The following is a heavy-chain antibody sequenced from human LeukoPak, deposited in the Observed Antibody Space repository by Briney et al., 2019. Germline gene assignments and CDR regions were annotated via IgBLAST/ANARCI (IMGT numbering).Heavy chain of an antibody. CDR2: ISGSGGST. CDR1: GFTFSSYA. CDR3: AKDLLGYYDSSGYYQPIYSDY. Sequence: GGSLRLSCAASGFTFSSYAMSWVRQAPGKGLEWVSAISGSGGSTYYADSVKGRFTISRDNSKNTLYLQMNSLRAEDTAVYYCAKDLLGYYDSSGYYQPIYSDYWGQGTLVTVSS. D-gene: IGHD3-22*01. V-gene: IGHV3-23*01. J-gene: IGHJ4*02.